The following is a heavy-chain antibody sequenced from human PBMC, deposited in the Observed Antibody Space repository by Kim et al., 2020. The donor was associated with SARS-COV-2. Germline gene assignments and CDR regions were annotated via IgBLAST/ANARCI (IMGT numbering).Heavy chain of an antibody. CDR2: IYYSGST. Sequence: SETLSLTCTVSGGSISSSSYYWGWIRQPPGKGLEWIGSIYYSGSTYYNPSLKSRVTISVDTSKNQFPLKLSSVTAADTAVYYCLAGRDSALLWFGELPVPWFDPWGQGTLVTVSS. CDR1: GGSISSSSYY. J-gene: IGHJ5*02. D-gene: IGHD3-10*01. CDR3: LAGRDSALLWFGELPVPWFDP. V-gene: IGHV4-39*01.